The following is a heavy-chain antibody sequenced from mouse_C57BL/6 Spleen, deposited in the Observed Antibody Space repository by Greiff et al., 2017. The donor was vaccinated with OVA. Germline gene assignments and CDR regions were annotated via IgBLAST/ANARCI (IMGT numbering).Heavy chain of an antibody. CDR2: IDPNSGGT. Sequence: QVQLQQPGAELVKPGASVKLSCKASGYTFTSYWMHWVKPRPGRGLDWIGRIDPNSGGTKYNEKFKSKATLTVDKPASTAYMQLSSLTSEDSAVYYCAREGDGPYWYFDVWGTGTTVTVSS. D-gene: IGHD2-3*01. CDR3: AREGDGPYWYFDV. J-gene: IGHJ1*03. V-gene: IGHV1-72*01. CDR1: GYTFTSYW.